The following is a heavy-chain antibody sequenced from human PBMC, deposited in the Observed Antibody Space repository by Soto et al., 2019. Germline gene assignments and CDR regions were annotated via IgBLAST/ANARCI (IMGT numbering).Heavy chain of an antibody. CDR2: IWYDGSEK. Sequence: QVQLVESGGGVVQPGRSLRLSCAASGFTFSSYGMHWVRQAPGKGLEWVAVIWYDGSEKYYADSVKGRFTISRDNSKNTLYLQMNSLRAVDTAVYYCARQSLGNIRLRGFDYWGQGALVTVSS. J-gene: IGHJ4*02. CDR1: GFTFSSYG. CDR3: ARQSLGNIRLRGFDY. V-gene: IGHV3-33*01. D-gene: IGHD1-1*01.